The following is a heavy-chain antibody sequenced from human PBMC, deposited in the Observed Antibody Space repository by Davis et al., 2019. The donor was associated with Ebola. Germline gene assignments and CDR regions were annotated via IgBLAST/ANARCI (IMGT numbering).Heavy chain of an antibody. J-gene: IGHJ4*02. CDR2: IYYSGST. CDR3: ARSIGIAAAVGNFDY. V-gene: IGHV4-34*01. CDR1: GGSFSGYY. D-gene: IGHD6-13*01. Sequence: SQTLSLTCAVYGGSFSGYYWSWIRQPPGKGLEWIGYIYYSGSTYYNPSLKSRVTISVDTSKNQFSLKLSSVTAADTAVYYCARSIGIAAAVGNFDYWGQGTLVTVSS.